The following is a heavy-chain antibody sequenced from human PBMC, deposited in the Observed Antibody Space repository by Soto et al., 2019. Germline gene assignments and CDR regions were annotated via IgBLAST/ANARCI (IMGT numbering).Heavy chain of an antibody. V-gene: IGHV3-33*01. CDR2: IWYDGSNK. J-gene: IGHJ6*02. CDR3: ARDQVAAAGSNIHYYYYGMDV. Sequence: GGSLRLSCAASGFTFSSYGMHWVRQAPGKGLEWVAVIWYDGSNKYYADSVKGRFTISRDNSKNTLYLQMNSLRAEDTAVYYCARDQVAAAGSNIHYYYYGMDVWGQGTTVTVSS. CDR1: GFTFSSYG. D-gene: IGHD6-13*01.